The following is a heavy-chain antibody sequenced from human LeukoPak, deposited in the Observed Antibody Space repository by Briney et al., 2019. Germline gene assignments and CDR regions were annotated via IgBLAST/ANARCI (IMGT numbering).Heavy chain of an antibody. CDR2: IYYSGST. D-gene: IGHD5-12*01. V-gene: IGHV4-59*12. CDR3: ARDRGYSGYEGAFDI. CDR1: GGSINSYY. Sequence: PSETLSLTCTVSGGSINSYYWSWIRQPPGKGLEWIGSIYYSGSTYYNPSLKSRVTISVDTSKNQFSLKLSSVTAADTAVYYCARDRGYSGYEGAFDIWGQGTMVTVSS. J-gene: IGHJ3*02.